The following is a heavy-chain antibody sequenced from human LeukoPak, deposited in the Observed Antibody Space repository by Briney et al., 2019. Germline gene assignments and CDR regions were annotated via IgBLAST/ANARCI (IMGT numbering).Heavy chain of an antibody. D-gene: IGHD2-2*01. CDR1: GGSVSSGSYY. CDR2: IHYSGST. V-gene: IGHV4-61*01. J-gene: IGHJ4*02. CDR3: ARDKGYCSSTSCYGLDY. Sequence: PSETLSLTCTVSGGSVSSGSYYWSWIRQPPGKGLEWIGYIHYSGSTNSNPSLESRVTISVDTSKNQFSLKLNSVTAADTAVYYCARDKGYCSSTSCYGLDYWGQGTLVTVSS.